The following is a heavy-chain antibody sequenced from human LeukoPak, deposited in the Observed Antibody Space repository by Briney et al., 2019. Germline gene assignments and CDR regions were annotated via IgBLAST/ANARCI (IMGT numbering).Heavy chain of an antibody. Sequence: GESLKISCRGSGYNFTNYWIGWVRQMPGKGLEWMGIIYPGDSDTRYSPSFQGQVTISAVKSISTAYLQWGGLKASDTVFFYKQRTAYEILTAPAMYYFDYWGQGTLVTVSS. CDR1: GYNFTNYW. CDR2: IYPGDSDT. D-gene: IGHD3-9*01. CDR3: QRTAYEILTAPAMYYFDY. V-gene: IGHV5-51*01. J-gene: IGHJ4*02.